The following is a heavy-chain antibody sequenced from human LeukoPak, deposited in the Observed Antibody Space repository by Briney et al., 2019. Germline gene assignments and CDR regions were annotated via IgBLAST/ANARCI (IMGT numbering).Heavy chain of an antibody. CDR2: IKQDGSEK. CDR3: ARAEGLLTGFGFES. D-gene: IGHD4/OR15-4a*01. CDR1: GFTFSSYW. V-gene: IGHV3-7*01. Sequence: PGGSLRLSCAASGFTFSSYWMNWVRQAPGKGLEWVANIKQDGSEKYYVNSVKGRFTISRDNAKNSLYLQMNSLRAEDTAVYYCARAEGLLTGFGFESWGQGTLVTVSS. J-gene: IGHJ4*02.